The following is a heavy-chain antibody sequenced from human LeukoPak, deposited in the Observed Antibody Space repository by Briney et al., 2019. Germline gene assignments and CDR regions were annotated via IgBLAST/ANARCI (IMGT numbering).Heavy chain of an antibody. Sequence: PGGSLRLSCAASGFTFSSYSMNWVRQAPWKGLEWVSSISSSSSYIYYADSVKGRFTISRDNAKNSLYLQMNSLRAEDTAVYYCLVDQLNFDYWGQGTLVTVSS. CDR1: GFTFSSYS. V-gene: IGHV3-21*01. CDR3: LVDQLNFDY. J-gene: IGHJ4*02. D-gene: IGHD2-2*01. CDR2: ISSSSSYI.